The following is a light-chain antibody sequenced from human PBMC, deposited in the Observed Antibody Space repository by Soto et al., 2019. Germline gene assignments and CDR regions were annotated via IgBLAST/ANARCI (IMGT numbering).Light chain of an antibody. CDR2: DAS. Sequence: IVFIQGPATLKLSLGGRATLSCRASQSIGSYLAWYQHKLGQPPRLLIYDASNRATGIPVRFRGSGSGTDFTLTISSLEPEDFAVYYCQQRSTWHPFSFGPGTKVDI. CDR1: QSIGSY. J-gene: IGKJ3*01. CDR3: QQRSTWHPFS. V-gene: IGKV3-11*01.